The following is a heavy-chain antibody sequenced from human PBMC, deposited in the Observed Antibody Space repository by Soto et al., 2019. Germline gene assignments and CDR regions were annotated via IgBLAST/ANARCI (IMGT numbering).Heavy chain of an antibody. D-gene: IGHD3-16*01. CDR1: VFTFSSYW. V-gene: IGHV3-74*01. Sequence: EVQLVESGGGLVQPGGSLRLSCAASVFTFSSYWMHWVRQAPGKGLVWVSRINSDGSSTIYADSVKGRFTISRDNAKNTLYLQMNSLRAEDTAVYYCARDESGGSLGPWFDPWGQGTLVTVSS. CDR2: INSDGSST. J-gene: IGHJ5*02. CDR3: ARDESGGSLGPWFDP.